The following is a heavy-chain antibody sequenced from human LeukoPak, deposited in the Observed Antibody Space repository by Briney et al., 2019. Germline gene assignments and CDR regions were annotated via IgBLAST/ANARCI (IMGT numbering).Heavy chain of an antibody. J-gene: IGHJ4*02. CDR3: ARDGSSYYNDY. Sequence: GGSLRLSCAASGFTFSSYAMTWVRQAPGKGLEWVSGISNSCYSTYYADSVKGRFTISRDNSKNTLYLQMNSLRAEDTAVYYCARDGSSYYNDYWGQGTLVTVSS. CDR2: ISNSCYST. D-gene: IGHD6-13*01. V-gene: IGHV3-23*01. CDR1: GFTFSSYA.